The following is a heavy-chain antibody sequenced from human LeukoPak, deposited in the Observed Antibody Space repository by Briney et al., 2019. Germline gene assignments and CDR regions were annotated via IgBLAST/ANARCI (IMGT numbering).Heavy chain of an antibody. Sequence: SSETLSLTCTVSGGSISSYYWSWIQQPPGKGLEWIGYIYYSGSTNYNPSLKSRVTISVDTSKNQFSLKLSSVTAADTAVYYCARGRTSFDYWGQGTLVTVSS. D-gene: IGHD1-14*01. J-gene: IGHJ4*02. CDR2: IYYSGST. CDR3: ARGRTSFDY. CDR1: GGSISSYY. V-gene: IGHV4-59*01.